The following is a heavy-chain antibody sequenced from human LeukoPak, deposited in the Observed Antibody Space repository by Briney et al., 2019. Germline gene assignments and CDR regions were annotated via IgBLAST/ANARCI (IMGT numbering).Heavy chain of an antibody. J-gene: IGHJ3*02. CDR3: ARDLGGNALDI. V-gene: IGHV1-2*02. D-gene: IGHD3-16*01. CDR1: GYTFTANY. CDR2: INSNSGGT. Sequence: ASLKVSCKASGYTFTANYMHWVRQAPGQGLEHMGWINSNSGGTNYAQKFQGRVTMTRHTSISTVYMELSGLRSDDTAVYYCARDLGGNALDIWGQGTVVTVSS.